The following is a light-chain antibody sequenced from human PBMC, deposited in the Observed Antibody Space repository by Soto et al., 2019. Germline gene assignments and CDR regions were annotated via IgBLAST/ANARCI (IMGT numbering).Light chain of an antibody. CDR1: QSVSSN. V-gene: IGKV3-15*01. CDR2: GAS. Sequence: EIVMTQSPATLSVSPGERATLSCRASQSVSSNLAGYQQKPDQAPRLLIYGASTRATGIAARFSGSGSGTEFTLTISSRQSEDFAVYYCQHYNNWPPWTFGQGTKVEIK. CDR3: QHYNNWPPWT. J-gene: IGKJ1*01.